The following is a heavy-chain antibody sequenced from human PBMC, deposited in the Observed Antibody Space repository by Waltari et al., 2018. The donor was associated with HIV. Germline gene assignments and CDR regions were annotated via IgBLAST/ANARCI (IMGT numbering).Heavy chain of an antibody. J-gene: IGHJ5*02. V-gene: IGHV4-61*02. CDR2: IYTSGST. D-gene: IGHD6-13*01. Sequence: QVQLQESGPGLVKPSQTLSLTCTVSGGSISSGSYYWSWIRQPAGKGLEWIGRIYTSGSTNYNPSLKSRVTISVDTSKNQFSLKLSSVTAADTAVYYCARVGQQLVRGSNNWFDPWGQGTLVTVSS. CDR1: GGSISSGSYY. CDR3: ARVGQQLVRGSNNWFDP.